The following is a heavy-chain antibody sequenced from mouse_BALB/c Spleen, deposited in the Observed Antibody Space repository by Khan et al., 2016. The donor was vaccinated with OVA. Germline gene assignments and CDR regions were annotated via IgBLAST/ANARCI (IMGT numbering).Heavy chain of an antibody. CDR1: GYTFTDYE. CDR2: IDPEADFT. CDR3: TSRVYGSSYGFAY. J-gene: IGHJ3*01. D-gene: IGHD1-1*01. Sequence: QVQLQQPGAELVRPGASVTLSCKASGYTFTDYELHWVKQTPVHGLEWTGAIDPEADFTAYNQKFKGKATLTADKSSSTAYMELRSLTSEDSAGYYCTSRVYGSSYGFAYWGQGTLVAVS. V-gene: IGHV1-15*01.